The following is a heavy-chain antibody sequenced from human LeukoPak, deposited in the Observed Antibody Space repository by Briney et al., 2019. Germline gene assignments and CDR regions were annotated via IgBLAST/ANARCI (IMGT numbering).Heavy chain of an antibody. CDR2: IYYGGST. D-gene: IGHD3-22*01. J-gene: IGHJ5*02. V-gene: IGHV4-59*01. CDR3: AIDLLDYYDSSGPYSNWFDP. CDR1: GGSISSYY. Sequence: SETLSLTCTVSGGSISSYYWSWIRQPPEKGLEWIGYIYYGGSTNYNPSLKSRVTISVDTSKNQFSLKLSSVTAADTAVYYCAIDLLDYYDSSGPYSNWFDPWGQGTLVTVSS.